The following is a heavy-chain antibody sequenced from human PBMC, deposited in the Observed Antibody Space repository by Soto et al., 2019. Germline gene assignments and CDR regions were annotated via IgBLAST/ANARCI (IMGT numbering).Heavy chain of an antibody. V-gene: IGHV5-51*03. CDR2: IYPGDSDT. J-gene: IGHJ3*02. Sequence: TGRSLKISCKGSGYSFTSYWIGWVRQMPGKGLEWMGIIYPGDSDTRYSPSFQGQVTISADKSISTAYLQWSSLKASDTAMYYCARRVADRRDAFDIWGQGTMVTVSS. CDR3: ARRVADRRDAFDI. D-gene: IGHD2-15*01. CDR1: GYSFTSYW.